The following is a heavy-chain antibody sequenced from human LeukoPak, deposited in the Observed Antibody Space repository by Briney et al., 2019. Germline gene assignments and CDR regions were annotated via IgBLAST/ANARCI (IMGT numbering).Heavy chain of an antibody. J-gene: IGHJ4*02. CDR2: I. V-gene: IGHV3-23*01. Sequence: GGSLRLSCAVSGITLGNYGMSWVRQAPGKGLEWVAGIKGHFTISRDNPKNTLFLQMNSLRAEDTAVYFCAKRGVVIRVILVGFHKEAYYFDSWGRGALVTVSS. CDR3: AKRGVVIRVILVGFHKEAYYFDS. CDR1: GITLGNYG. D-gene: IGHD3-10*01.